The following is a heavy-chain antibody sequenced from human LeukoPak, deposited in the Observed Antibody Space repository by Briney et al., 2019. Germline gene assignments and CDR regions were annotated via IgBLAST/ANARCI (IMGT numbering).Heavy chain of an antibody. D-gene: IGHD2-8*02. Sequence: PSETLSLTCTVSGGSISRSSYYWGWIRQPPGKGLEWIGSIYYSGSTDYNPSLKSRIAISVDTSENQFSLKVSSATAADTAVYYCARAPHFFDTVGSRYYFDYWGQGSLVTVSS. CDR1: GGSISRSSYY. V-gene: IGHV4-39*07. CDR2: IYYSGST. CDR3: ARAPHFFDTVGSRYYFDY. J-gene: IGHJ4*02.